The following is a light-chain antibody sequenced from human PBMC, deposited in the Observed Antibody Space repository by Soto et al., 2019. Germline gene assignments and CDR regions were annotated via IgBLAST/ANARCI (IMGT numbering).Light chain of an antibody. CDR2: ENN. J-gene: IGLJ1*01. CDR3: GTWDSSLSAYD. CDR1: SSNNGNNY. Sequence: QSVLTQPPSVSSAPGQKGTISCSGSSSNNGNNYVSWYQQLPGTAPKLLIYENNKRPSGIPDRFSGSKSGTSATLGITGLQTGDEADYYCGTWDSSLSAYDFGTGTKVTVL. V-gene: IGLV1-51*02.